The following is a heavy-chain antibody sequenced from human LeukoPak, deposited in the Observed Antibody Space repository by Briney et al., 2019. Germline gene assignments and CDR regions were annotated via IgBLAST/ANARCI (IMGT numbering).Heavy chain of an antibody. Sequence: GASVKVSCKASGYTFTSYYMHWVRQAPGQGLEWMGIISPSGGSTSYAQKFQGRVTMTRDMSTSTVYMELSSLRSEDTAVYYCARDGGTTGTYDIWGQGTMVTVSS. CDR3: ARDGGTTGTYDI. D-gene: IGHD1-1*01. V-gene: IGHV1-46*01. CDR1: GYTFTSYY. CDR2: ISPSGGST. J-gene: IGHJ3*02.